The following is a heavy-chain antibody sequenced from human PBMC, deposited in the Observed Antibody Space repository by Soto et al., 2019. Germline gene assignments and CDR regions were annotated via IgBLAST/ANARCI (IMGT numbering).Heavy chain of an antibody. Sequence: EVQLLESGGGLVQPGGSLRLSCAASGFTFSSYAMRWVRQAPGKWLEWVSAISGSGDSTYYADSVKGRFTISRDNSKNTLYLQMNSLRAEDTAVYYCARRGSGSYYDYWGQGTLVTVSS. CDR3: ARRGSGSYYDY. J-gene: IGHJ4*02. CDR1: GFTFSSYA. V-gene: IGHV3-23*01. CDR2: ISGSGDST. D-gene: IGHD1-26*01.